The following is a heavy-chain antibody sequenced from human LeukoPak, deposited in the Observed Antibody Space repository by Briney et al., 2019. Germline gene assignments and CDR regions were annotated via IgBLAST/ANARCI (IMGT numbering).Heavy chain of an antibody. D-gene: IGHD3-22*01. Sequence: ASVKVSCKASGYTFTGYYMHWVRQAPGQGLEWMGWINPNSGGTNYAQKLQGRVTMTTDTSTSTAYMELRSLRSDDTAVYYCARDLSFKGHYDSSGSSFDYWGQGTLVTVSS. J-gene: IGHJ4*02. CDR1: GYTFTGYY. V-gene: IGHV1-2*02. CDR2: INPNSGGT. CDR3: ARDLSFKGHYDSSGSSFDY.